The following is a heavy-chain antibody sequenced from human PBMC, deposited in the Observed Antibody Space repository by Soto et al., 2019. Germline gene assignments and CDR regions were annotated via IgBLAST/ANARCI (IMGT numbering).Heavy chain of an antibody. J-gene: IGHJ3*02. CDR3: AKGANWKDESSPSAFDI. D-gene: IGHD1-1*01. Sequence: EVQLVESGGGLVQPGRSLRLSCAASGFTFDDYAMHWVRQAPGKGLEWVSGISWNSGSIGYADSVKGRFTISRDNAKNSLYLQMNSLRAEDTALYYCAKGANWKDESSPSAFDIWGQGTMVTVSS. CDR2: ISWNSGSI. CDR1: GFTFDDYA. V-gene: IGHV3-9*01.